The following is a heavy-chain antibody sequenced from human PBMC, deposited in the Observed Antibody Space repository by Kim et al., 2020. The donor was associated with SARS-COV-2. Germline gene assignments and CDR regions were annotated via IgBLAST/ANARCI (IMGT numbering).Heavy chain of an antibody. CDR1: GFTFSSYG. V-gene: IGHV3-30*18. CDR3: AKNGRSNWNYVEAEAPFDY. CDR2: ISYDGSNK. D-gene: IGHD1-7*01. Sequence: GGSLRLSCAASGFTFSSYGMHWVRQAPGKGLEWVAVISYDGSNKYYADSVKGRFTISRDNSKNTLYLQMNSLGAEDTAVYYCAKNGRSNWNYVEAEAPFDYWGQGTLVTVSS. J-gene: IGHJ4*02.